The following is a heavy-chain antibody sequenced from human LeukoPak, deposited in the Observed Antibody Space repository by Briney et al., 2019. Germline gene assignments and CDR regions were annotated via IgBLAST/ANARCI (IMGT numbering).Heavy chain of an antibody. CDR3: ARATYYYGSGSYPFDF. D-gene: IGHD3-10*01. CDR1: GFTFSNYG. J-gene: IGHJ4*02. CDR2: IRYDGSDK. V-gene: IGHV3-30*02. Sequence: GGSLRLSCAASGFTFSNYGMHWVRQAPGKGLEWMAFIRYDGSDKYYAESVKGRFTVSRDNAKNSLYLQMNSLRAEDTAVYYCARATYYYGSGSYPFDFWGQGTLVTVSS.